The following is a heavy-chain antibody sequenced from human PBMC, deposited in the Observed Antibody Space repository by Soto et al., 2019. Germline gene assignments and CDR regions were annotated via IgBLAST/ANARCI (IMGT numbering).Heavy chain of an antibody. CDR3: ARGVTMVRGVIHTPYFDY. CDR2: IYYSGST. Sequence: QVQLQESGPGLVKPSQTRSLTCTVSGGSISSGGYYWSWIRQHPGKGLEWLGYIYYSGSTYYNPSLKSRVTISVDTSKNQFSLKLSSVTAADTAVYYCARGVTMVRGVIHTPYFDYWGQGTLVTVSS. V-gene: IGHV4-31*03. J-gene: IGHJ4*02. D-gene: IGHD3-10*01. CDR1: GGSISSGGYY.